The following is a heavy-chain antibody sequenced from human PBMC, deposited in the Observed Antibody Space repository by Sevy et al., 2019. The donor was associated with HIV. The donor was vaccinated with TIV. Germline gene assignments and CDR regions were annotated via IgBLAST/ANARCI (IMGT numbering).Heavy chain of an antibody. V-gene: IGHV3-48*01. CDR3: VRDNNWAFDY. D-gene: IGHD1-1*01. J-gene: IGHJ4*02. CDR1: GFTFSIYT. Sequence: GGSLRLSCAASGFTFSIYTMSWVRQAPGKGLEWLSYSGGSRSPISYADSVKGRFTISRDTAKNTLYLQMNNLRAEDTAVYYCVRDNNWAFDYWGQGTPVTVSS. CDR2: SGGSRSPI.